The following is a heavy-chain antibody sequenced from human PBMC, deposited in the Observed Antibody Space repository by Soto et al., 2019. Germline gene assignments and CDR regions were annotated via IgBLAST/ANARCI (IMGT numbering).Heavy chain of an antibody. D-gene: IGHD6-13*01. CDR1: GGSISSGGYY. J-gene: IGHJ4*02. V-gene: IGHV4-31*03. Sequence: QVQLQESGPGLVKPSQTLSLTCTVSGGSISSGGYYWSWIRQHPGKGLEWIGYIYYSGSTYYNPSLQSRVTISVDTSKKQFSLKLSSVTAADTAVYYCARDLDSWGYFDYWGQGTLVTVSS. CDR3: ARDLDSWGYFDY. CDR2: IYYSGST.